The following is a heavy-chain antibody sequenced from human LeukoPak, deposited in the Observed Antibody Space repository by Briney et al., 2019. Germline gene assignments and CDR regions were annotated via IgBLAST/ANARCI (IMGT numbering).Heavy chain of an antibody. CDR1: GFTVSSNY. D-gene: IGHD2-2*01. CDR2: ISGSGGST. Sequence: GGSLRLSCAASGFTVSSNYMSWVRQAPGKGLEWVSAISGSGGSTYYADSVKGRFTIFRDNSKNTLYLQMNSLRPEDTAVYYCARGCTSASCYDYWGKGTLVTVSS. J-gene: IGHJ4*02. V-gene: IGHV3-23*01. CDR3: ARGCTSASCYDY.